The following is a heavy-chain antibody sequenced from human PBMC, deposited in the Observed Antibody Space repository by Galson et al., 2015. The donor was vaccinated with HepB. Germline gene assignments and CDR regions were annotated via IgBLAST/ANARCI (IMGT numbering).Heavy chain of an antibody. CDR3: ARWGLGDCSAVSFYANWVDP. Sequence: QSGAEVKKPGESLKISCTGSGSSFTNYWIGWVRQMPGKGLEWMGIIYPGDSDTKYSPSFQGQVTISADKSISTAYLQWSSLKASDTAMYYCARWGLGDCSAVSFYANWVDPWGQGTLVTVSS. CDR2: IYPGDSDT. CDR1: GSSFTNYW. D-gene: IGHD2-15*01. J-gene: IGHJ5*02. V-gene: IGHV5-51*01.